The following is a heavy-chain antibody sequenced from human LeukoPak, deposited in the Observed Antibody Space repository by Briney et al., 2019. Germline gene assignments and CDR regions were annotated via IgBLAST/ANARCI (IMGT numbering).Heavy chain of an antibody. CDR3: ATLWPLDY. CDR1: GYTFTSYY. V-gene: IGHV1-46*01. Sequence: ASVKVSCKASGYTFTSYYIHWVRQAPGQGLEWMGIIDPSGGSKSYAQKFQGRVTVTRDTSTSTVYMELSSLTSEDTAVYYCATLWPLDYWGQGTLVTVSS. CDR2: IDPSGGSK. D-gene: IGHD3-10*01. J-gene: IGHJ4*02.